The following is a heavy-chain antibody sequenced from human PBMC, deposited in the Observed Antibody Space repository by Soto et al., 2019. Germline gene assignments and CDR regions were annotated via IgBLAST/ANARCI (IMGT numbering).Heavy chain of an antibody. J-gene: IGHJ4*02. CDR2: ISSSDTYI. CDR3: ATDYEAVAGTGLDY. Sequence: EVQLVESGGGLVKPGGSLRLSCAASGFTFSTYTMNWVRQAPGKGLEWVSSISSSDTYIYYADSVKGQFTISRDNAKNSLYLQMNSLGAEDTAMYYCATDYEAVAGTGLDYWGQGTLVTVSS. D-gene: IGHD6-19*01. CDR1: GFTFSTYT. V-gene: IGHV3-21*02.